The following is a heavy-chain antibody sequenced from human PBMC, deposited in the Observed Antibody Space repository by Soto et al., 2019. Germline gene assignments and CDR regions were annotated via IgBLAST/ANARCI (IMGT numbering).Heavy chain of an antibody. J-gene: IGHJ4*02. Sequence: EVQLVESGGGLVQPGGSLKVSCAASGFTFSGSAIHWVRQASGKGLEWVGRIRSKANSYATAYGASVKGRFTISRDDSKNTAYLQMNSLKTEDTGVYYCTRRITAAAGDYWGQGTLVTVSS. CDR3: TRRITAAAGDY. CDR2: IRSKANSYAT. CDR1: GFTFSGSA. D-gene: IGHD6-13*01. V-gene: IGHV3-73*02.